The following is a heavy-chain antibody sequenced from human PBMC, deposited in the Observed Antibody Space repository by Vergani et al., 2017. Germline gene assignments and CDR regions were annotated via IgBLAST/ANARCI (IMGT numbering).Heavy chain of an antibody. CDR2: ISGSGGST. D-gene: IGHD5-18*01. V-gene: IGHV3-23*01. Sequence: EVQMLESRGGLVQPGGSLRLSCAASGFTFSSYAMSWVRQAPGKGLEWVSAISGSGGSTYYADSVKGRFTISRDNSKNTLYLQMNSLRAEDTAVYYCAKDILENTATWDYWGQGTLVTVSS. CDR1: GFTFSSYA. J-gene: IGHJ4*02. CDR3: AKDILENTATWDY.